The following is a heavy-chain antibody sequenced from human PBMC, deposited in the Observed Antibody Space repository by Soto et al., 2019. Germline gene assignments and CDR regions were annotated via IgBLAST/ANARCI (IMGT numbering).Heavy chain of an antibody. J-gene: IGHJ4*02. Sequence: GESLKISCQGSGYSFTSYWTGWVRQVSGKGLESMGIIYPGDSDTRYSPSSQGQVTISADKSISTAYLQWSSLKASDTAMYYCARGSSGFSDFNWGQGTLVTVS. V-gene: IGHV5-51*01. CDR3: ARGSSGFSDFN. CDR2: IYPGDSDT. D-gene: IGHD3-22*01. CDR1: GYSFTSYW.